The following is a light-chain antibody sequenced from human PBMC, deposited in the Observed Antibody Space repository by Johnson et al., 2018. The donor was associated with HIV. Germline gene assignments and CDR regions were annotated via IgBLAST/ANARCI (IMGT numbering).Light chain of an antibody. CDR1: SSNIGNNY. CDR3: GTWDSSLSAYV. J-gene: IGLJ1*01. CDR2: ENN. V-gene: IGLV1-51*02. Sequence: QSVLTQPPSVSAAPGQKVTISCSGSSSNIGNNYVSWYQQLPGTAPKVLIYENNKRPSGIPDRFSGSKSGTSATLGITGLQTGAEADYYCGTWDSSLSAYVFGTGTKVTVL.